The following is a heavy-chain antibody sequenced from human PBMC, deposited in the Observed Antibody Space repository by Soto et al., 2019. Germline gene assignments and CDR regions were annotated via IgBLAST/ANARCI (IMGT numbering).Heavy chain of an antibody. CDR1: GGSVSSGSYY. D-gene: IGHD6-6*01. CDR2: IYYSGST. CDR3: ASFHGSSIAARYWFDP. V-gene: IGHV4-61*01. Sequence: SETLSLTCTVSGGSVSSGSYYWSWIRQPPGKGLEWIGYIYYSGSTNYNPPLKSRVTISVDTSKNQFSLKLSSVTAADTAVYYCASFHGSSIAARYWFDPWGQGTLVTVSS. J-gene: IGHJ5*02.